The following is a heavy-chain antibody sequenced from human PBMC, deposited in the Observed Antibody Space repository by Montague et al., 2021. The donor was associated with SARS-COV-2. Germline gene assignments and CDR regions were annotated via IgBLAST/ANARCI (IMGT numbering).Heavy chain of an antibody. CDR1: GFSLSTSGMC. CDR2: IYWDDDK. CDR3: ARMRYYYYMDG. V-gene: IGHV2-70*01. Sequence: PALVKPTQTLTLTCTFSGFSLSTSGMCVSWIRKPPGKALEWLALIYWDDDKYYSTSLKTRLTISKDTSKNQVVLTMTNMVPVDTATYYCARMRYYYYMDGWGEGTAVTVSS. J-gene: IGHJ6*03.